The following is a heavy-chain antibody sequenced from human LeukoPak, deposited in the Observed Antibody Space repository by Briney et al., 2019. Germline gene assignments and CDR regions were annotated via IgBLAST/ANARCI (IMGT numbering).Heavy chain of an antibody. J-gene: IGHJ6*04. D-gene: IGHD3-10*02. CDR1: GFTFSSYE. V-gene: IGHV3-48*03. CDR2: ISSSGSTI. CDR3: AELGITMIGGV. Sequence: GGSLRLSCAASGFTFSSYEMNWVRQAPGKGLEWVAYISSSGSTIYYADSVKGRFTISRDNAKNSLYLQMNSLRAEDTAVYYCAELGITMIGGVWGKGTTVTISS.